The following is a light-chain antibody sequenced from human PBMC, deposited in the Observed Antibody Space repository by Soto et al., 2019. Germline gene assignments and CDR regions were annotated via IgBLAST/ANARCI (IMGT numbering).Light chain of an antibody. Sequence: QSVLTQPRSVSGSPGQSVTISCTGTSSDVGGYKYVSWYQQHPGKAPKLMIYDVSKRPSGVPDRFSGSKSGNTASLTISGLQAEDEADYYCCSYAGSYVFGTGTKV. J-gene: IGLJ1*01. CDR3: CSYAGSYV. CDR2: DVS. V-gene: IGLV2-11*01. CDR1: SSDVGGYKY.